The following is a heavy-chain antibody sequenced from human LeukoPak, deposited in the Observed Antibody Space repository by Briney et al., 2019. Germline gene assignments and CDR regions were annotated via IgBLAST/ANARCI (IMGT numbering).Heavy chain of an antibody. J-gene: IGHJ4*02. V-gene: IGHV4-31*03. Sequence: SETLSLTCTVSRCSISNADYYWSWIRQHPGKGLEWIGYIYYSGSTYYNPSLKSRVTISVDTSKNQFSLKLSSVTAADTAVYYCASSYYYVFDYWGQGTLVTVSS. CDR1: RCSISNADYY. CDR3: ASSYYYVFDY. CDR2: IYYSGST. D-gene: IGHD3-10*02.